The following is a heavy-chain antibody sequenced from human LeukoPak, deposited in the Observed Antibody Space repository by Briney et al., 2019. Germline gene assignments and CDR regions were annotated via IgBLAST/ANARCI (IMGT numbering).Heavy chain of an antibody. Sequence: GGSLRLSCAASGFTFSSYSMNCVRQAPGKGLEWVSSISSSSSYIYYADSVKGRFTISRDNAKNSLYLQMNSLRAEDTAVYYCARVTRFLEWLTVDYWGQGTLVTVSS. CDR3: ARVTRFLEWLTVDY. V-gene: IGHV3-21*01. D-gene: IGHD3-3*01. J-gene: IGHJ4*02. CDR2: ISSSSSYI. CDR1: GFTFSSYS.